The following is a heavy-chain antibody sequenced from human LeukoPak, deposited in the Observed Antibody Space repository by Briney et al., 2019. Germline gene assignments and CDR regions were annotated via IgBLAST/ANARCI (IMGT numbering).Heavy chain of an antibody. Sequence: ASVKVSCKASGGTFSSYAISWVRQAPGQGLEWMGGIIPTFGTANYAQKFQGRVTITADESTSTAYMELSSLRSEDTAVYYCARDLGYCSSTSCYPVSALDYWGQGTLVTVSS. D-gene: IGHD2-2*01. J-gene: IGHJ4*02. CDR3: ARDLGYCSSTSCYPVSALDY. CDR2: IIPTFGTA. CDR1: GGTFSSYA. V-gene: IGHV1-69*01.